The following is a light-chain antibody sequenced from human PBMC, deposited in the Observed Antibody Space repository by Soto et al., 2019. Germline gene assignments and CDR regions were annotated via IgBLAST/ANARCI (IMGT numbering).Light chain of an antibody. CDR2: YIS. CDR1: QSAGNF. Sequence: IVMTQTNDTLSVSPGETASLSCRASQSAGNFLAWYQQKPGQAPRLLIYYISTRATGIPARFSGSGSGTEFTLTINCLQSEDSAVYYCQHHNQWPITFCQGT. CDR3: QHHNQWPIT. V-gene: IGKV3D-15*01. J-gene: IGKJ5*01.